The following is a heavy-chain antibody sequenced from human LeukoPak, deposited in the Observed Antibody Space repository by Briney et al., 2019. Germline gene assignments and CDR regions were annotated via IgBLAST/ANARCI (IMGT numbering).Heavy chain of an antibody. J-gene: IGHJ4*01. CDR1: GGSVTFSSYY. V-gene: IGHV4-39*01. CDR2: IDYSGST. D-gene: IGHD6-19*01. CDR3: ARHSENVPVAALDH. Sequence: PSETLSLTCIVSGGSVTFSSYYWGWIRQPPGKGLEWIGSIDYSGSTYYNPSLKSRLSISVETTKNQFSLRLSSVTAVDTAVYYCARHSENVPVAALDHWGQGTLITVSS.